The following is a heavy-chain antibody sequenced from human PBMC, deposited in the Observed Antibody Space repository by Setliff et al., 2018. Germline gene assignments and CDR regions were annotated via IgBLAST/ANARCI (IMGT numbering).Heavy chain of an antibody. Sequence: GESLKISCKGSGYSFTSYWIGWVRQMAGKGLEWMGIIYPGDSDTRYSPSFQGQVTISADKSISTAYLQWSSLKVSDTAMYYCARQAVAGNDAFDIWGQGTMVTVPS. CDR2: IYPGDSDT. CDR3: ARQAVAGNDAFDI. D-gene: IGHD6-19*01. J-gene: IGHJ3*02. V-gene: IGHV5-51*01. CDR1: GYSFTSYW.